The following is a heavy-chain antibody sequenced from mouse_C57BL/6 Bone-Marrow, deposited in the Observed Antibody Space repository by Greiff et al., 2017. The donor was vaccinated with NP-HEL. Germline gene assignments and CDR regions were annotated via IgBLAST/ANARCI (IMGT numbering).Heavy chain of an antibody. CDR1: GYTFTSYW. V-gene: IGHV1-55*01. J-gene: IGHJ2*01. Sequence: QVQLQQPGAELVKPGASVKMSCKASGYTFTSYWITWVKQRPGQGLEWIGDIYPGSGSTNYNEKFKSKATLTVDTSSSTAYMQLSSLTSEDSAVYYCARKTMVTKGQQYWGQGTTLTVSS. CDR3: ARKTMVTKGQQY. D-gene: IGHD2-2*01. CDR2: IYPGSGST.